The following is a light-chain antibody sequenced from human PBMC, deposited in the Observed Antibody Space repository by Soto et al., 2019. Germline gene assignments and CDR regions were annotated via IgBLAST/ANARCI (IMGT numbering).Light chain of an antibody. CDR2: MVS. CDR3: TSPTPGSLYV. Sequence: LTQPASVSGSPGQSITISCTGTSSDVGNYNYVSWYQRYPGRVPKLLIYMVSNRASGVSNRFSGSKSGNTASLTISGLQAEDEADYFCTSPTPGSLYVFGTGTKVTVL. V-gene: IGLV2-14*01. CDR1: SSDVGNYNY. J-gene: IGLJ1*01.